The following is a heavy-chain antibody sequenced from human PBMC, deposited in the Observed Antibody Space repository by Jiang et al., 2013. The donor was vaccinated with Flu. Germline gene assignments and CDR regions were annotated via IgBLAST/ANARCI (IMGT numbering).Heavy chain of an antibody. D-gene: IGHD3-22*01. CDR1: GGTFSSYA. V-gene: IGHV1-69*04. CDR2: IIPILGIA. J-gene: IGHJ4*02. Sequence: SSVKVSCKASGGTFSSYAISWVRQAPGQGLEWMGRIIPILGIANYAQKFQGRVTITADKSTSTAYMELSSLRSEDTAVYYCARRVPNYYDSSGYYHFDYWGQGTLVTVSS. CDR3: ARRVPNYYDSSGYYHFDY.